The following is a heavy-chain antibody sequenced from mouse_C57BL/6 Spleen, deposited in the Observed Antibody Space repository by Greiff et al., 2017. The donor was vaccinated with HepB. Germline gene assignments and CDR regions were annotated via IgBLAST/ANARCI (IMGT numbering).Heavy chain of an antibody. V-gene: IGHV1-42*01. Sequence: EVQLQQSGPELVKPGASVKISCKASGYSFTGYYMNWVKQSPEKSLEWIGEINPSTGGTTYNQKFKAKATLTVDKSSSTAYMQLESLTSEDSAVYYCARSDYALYFDYWGQGTTLTVSS. CDR3: ARSDYALYFDY. D-gene: IGHD2-13*01. J-gene: IGHJ2*01. CDR1: GYSFTGYY. CDR2: INPSTGGT.